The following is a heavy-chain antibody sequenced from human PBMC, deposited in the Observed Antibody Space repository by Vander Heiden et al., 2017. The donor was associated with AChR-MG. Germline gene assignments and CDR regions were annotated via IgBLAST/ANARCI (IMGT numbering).Heavy chain of an antibody. CDR3: AQRVAAIMDYYFDY. CDR2: IYWHDDK. Sequence: ITLKASVPTLVNPTQTLTLTCTFSGSSLSNGGVGVGWTRQPPGKALKWLALIYWHDDKRYSPSLKSRLTITKDTSKNQVVLTMTNMDPVDTATYSCAQRVAAIMDYYFDYWGQGTLVTVSS. J-gene: IGHJ4*02. D-gene: IGHD2-15*01. V-gene: IGHV2-5*01. CDR1: GSSLSNGGVG.